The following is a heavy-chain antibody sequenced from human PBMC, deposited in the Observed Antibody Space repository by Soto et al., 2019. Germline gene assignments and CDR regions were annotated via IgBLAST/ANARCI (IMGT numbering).Heavy chain of an antibody. J-gene: IGHJ5*02. D-gene: IGHD2-15*01. CDR2: ISAYNGNT. Sequence: ASVKVSCKASGYTFTSYGISWVRQAPGQGLEWMGWISAYNGNTNYAQKLQGRVTMTTDTSTSTAYMELRSLGSDDTAVYYCARGSRPGYGSGGSCYSSRFDPWGQGTLVTVSS. V-gene: IGHV1-18*01. CDR1: GYTFTSYG. CDR3: ARGSRPGYGSGGSCYSSRFDP.